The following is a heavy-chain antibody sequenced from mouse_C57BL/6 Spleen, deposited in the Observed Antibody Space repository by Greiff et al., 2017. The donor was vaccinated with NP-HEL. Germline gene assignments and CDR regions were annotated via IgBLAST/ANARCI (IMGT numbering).Heavy chain of an antibody. CDR2: IDPETGGT. CDR3: TREEGPAQAPYYFDY. D-gene: IGHD3-2*02. Sequence: QVQLQQSGAELVRPGASVTLSCKASGYTFTDYEMHWVKQTPVHGLEWIGAIDPETGGTAYNQKFKGKAILTADKSSSTAYMELRSLTSEDSAVYYCTREEGPAQAPYYFDYWGQGTTLTVSS. V-gene: IGHV1-15*01. CDR1: GYTFTDYE. J-gene: IGHJ2*01.